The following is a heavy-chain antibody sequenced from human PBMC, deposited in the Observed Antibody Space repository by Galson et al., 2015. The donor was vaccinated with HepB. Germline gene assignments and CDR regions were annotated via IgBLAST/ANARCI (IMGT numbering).Heavy chain of an antibody. CDR1: GDSISTDY. D-gene: IGHD4-17*01. CDR2: FHYPGTT. Sequence: LSLTCSVSGDSISTDYWSWIRQPPGKGLEWIGYFHYPGTTNYNPSLESRVTISVDTSKNQFSLKMTSVTAADTAMYYCARVGDYGDYPGVYFAFWGQGTLVTVSS. J-gene: IGHJ4*02. CDR3: ARVGDYGDYPGVYFAF. V-gene: IGHV4-59*01.